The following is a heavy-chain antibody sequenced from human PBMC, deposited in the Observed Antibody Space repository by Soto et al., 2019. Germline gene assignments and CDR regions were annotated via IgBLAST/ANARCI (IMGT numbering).Heavy chain of an antibody. J-gene: IGHJ4*02. CDR1: GYTFTSYG. Sequence: QVQLVQSGAEVKKPGASVKVSCKASGYTFTSYGISWVRQAPGQGLEWMGWISAYNGNTDYPQKLQGRVTMTTDTSTSTAYMELRSLRSDDTAVYYCAREGYSSSTSCYASALDYWGQGTLVTVSS. D-gene: IGHD2-2*01. CDR3: AREGYSSSTSCYASALDY. CDR2: ISAYNGNT. V-gene: IGHV1-18*01.